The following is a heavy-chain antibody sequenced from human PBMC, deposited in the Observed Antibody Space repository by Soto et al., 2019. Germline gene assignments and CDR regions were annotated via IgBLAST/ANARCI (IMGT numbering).Heavy chain of an antibody. V-gene: IGHV3-30-3*01. CDR2: ISYDGSNK. CDR1: GFTFSSYA. CDR3: ARGPSSLTRFDY. D-gene: IGHD2-2*01. Sequence: LRLSCAASGFTFSSYAMHWVRQAPGKGLEWVAVISYDGSNKYYADSVKGRFTISRDNSKNTLYLQMNSLRAEDTAVYYCARGPSSLTRFDYRGQGTLVTVS. J-gene: IGHJ4*02.